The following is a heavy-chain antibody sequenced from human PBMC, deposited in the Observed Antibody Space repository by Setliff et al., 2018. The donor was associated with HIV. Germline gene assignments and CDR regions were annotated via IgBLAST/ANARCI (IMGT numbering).Heavy chain of an antibody. D-gene: IGHD4-17*01. CDR2: IRSEEYGGTS. J-gene: IGHJ6*02. V-gene: IGHV3-49*04. Sequence: GSLRLSCAASGLTFNNAWMTWVRQAPGKGLEWVSFIRSEEYGGTSAFAASVKGRFTISRDDTRGIAYLQMNSLQTEDTGVYYCARDDSGYNYGGRGMDVWGQGTTVTVSS. CDR1: GLTFNNAW. CDR3: ARDDSGYNYGGRGMDV.